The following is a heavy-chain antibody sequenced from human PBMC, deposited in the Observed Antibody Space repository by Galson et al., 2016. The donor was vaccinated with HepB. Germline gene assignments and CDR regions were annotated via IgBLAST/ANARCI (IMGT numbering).Heavy chain of an antibody. D-gene: IGHD3-3*01. CDR3: ARGDTIFGS. J-gene: IGHJ6*02. Sequence: SVKVSCKASGYSFTNFGITWVRQAPGQGLEWMGWISTHHGHTNYAQKFQGRVIMTTDTSTNIAYMELRSLRSDETAVYYCARGDTIFGSWGQGTTVIGSS. V-gene: IGHV1-18*04. CDR2: ISTHHGHT. CDR1: GYSFTNFG.